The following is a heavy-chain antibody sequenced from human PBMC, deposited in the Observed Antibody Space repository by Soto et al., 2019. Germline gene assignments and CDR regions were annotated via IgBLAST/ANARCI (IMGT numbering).Heavy chain of an antibody. D-gene: IGHD3-22*01. CDR2: ISSDGKSE. J-gene: IGHJ4*02. V-gene: IGHV3-30*18. CDR3: AKTITTYSGDSRGRGALVDY. CDR1: GFTLSTYG. Sequence: PGGSLRLSCAASGFTLSTYGMHWVRQPPGKGLEWVAVISSDGKSEHYADPVKGRFSISRDNSKNTLSLQMNSLRVEDTAVYYCAKTITTYSGDSRGRGALVDYWGQGTLVTVSS.